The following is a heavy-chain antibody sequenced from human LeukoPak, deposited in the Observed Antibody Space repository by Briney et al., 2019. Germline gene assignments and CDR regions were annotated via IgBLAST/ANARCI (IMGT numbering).Heavy chain of an antibody. CDR2: IIPIFGIA. CDR1: GGIFSSYA. Sequence: SVKVSCKASGGIFSSYAISWVRQAPGQGLEWMGRIIPIFGIANYAQKFQGRVTITADKSTSTAYMELSSLRSEDTAVYYCARDPEIYGDYVYFDYWGQGTLVTVSS. D-gene: IGHD4-17*01. CDR3: ARDPEIYGDYVYFDY. V-gene: IGHV1-69*04. J-gene: IGHJ4*02.